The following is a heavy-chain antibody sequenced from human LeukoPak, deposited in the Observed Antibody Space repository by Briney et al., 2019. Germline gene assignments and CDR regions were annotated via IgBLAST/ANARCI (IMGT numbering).Heavy chain of an antibody. CDR1: DYTFTSYG. J-gene: IGHJ4*02. CDR3: ARGGPFSIAAARVYYFDY. V-gene: IGHV1-18*01. CDR2: ISPYSDNT. Sequence: ASVKVSCKASDYTFTSYGISWVRQAPGQGLEWMGWISPYSDNTNYAQNLQGRVTMTTDTSTSTAYMELRSLTSDDTAMYYCARGGPFSIAAARVYYFDYWGQGTLVTVSS. D-gene: IGHD6-13*01.